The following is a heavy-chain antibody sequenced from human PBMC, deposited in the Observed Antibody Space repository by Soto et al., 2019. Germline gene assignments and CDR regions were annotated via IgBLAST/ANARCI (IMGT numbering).Heavy chain of an antibody. CDR2: ISYDGSNK. D-gene: IGHD6-13*01. V-gene: IGHV3-30-3*01. CDR3: ARGVTPGIADLYGMDV. J-gene: IGHJ6*02. Sequence: GGSLRLSCAASGFTFSSYAMHWVRQAPGKGLEWVAVISYDGSNKYYADSVKGRFTISRDNSKNTLYLQMNSLRAEDTAVYYCARGVTPGIADLYGMDVWGQGTTVTVSS. CDR1: GFTFSSYA.